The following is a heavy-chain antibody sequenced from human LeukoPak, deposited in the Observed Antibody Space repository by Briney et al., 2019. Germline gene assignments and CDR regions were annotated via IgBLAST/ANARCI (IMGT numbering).Heavy chain of an antibody. Sequence: SLCLSCAGSGFTFTNFDMHWVRQAPRKGLGWVAVTGYDGINNYYADSVKGRFSISRDNSKSALYRQMNSLSAEDTAVYFCARDYSRNSFDYFGQGTLVTVSS. CDR2: TGYDGINN. J-gene: IGHJ4*02. CDR1: GFTFTNFD. D-gene: IGHD6-13*01. CDR3: ARDYSRNSFDY. V-gene: IGHV3-33*01.